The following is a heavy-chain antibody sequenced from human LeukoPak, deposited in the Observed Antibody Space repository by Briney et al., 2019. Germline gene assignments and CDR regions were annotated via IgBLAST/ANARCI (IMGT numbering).Heavy chain of an antibody. V-gene: IGHV3-23*01. CDR1: GFTFSVYA. J-gene: IGHJ4*02. Sequence: GGSLRLSCAASGFTFSVYAMTWVRQAPGKGLQWVSGISGSGGSTYYADFVKGRFTISRDNSKNTLYLQMNSLRAEDTALYYCAKGSQIVGATDFDYWGQGTLVTVSS. CDR2: ISGSGGST. D-gene: IGHD1-26*01. CDR3: AKGSQIVGATDFDY.